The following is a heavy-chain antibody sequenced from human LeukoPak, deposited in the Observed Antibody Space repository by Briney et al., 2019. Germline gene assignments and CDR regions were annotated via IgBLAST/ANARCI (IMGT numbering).Heavy chain of an antibody. CDR1: GGSFSGYY. CDR3: ARGTRWFAA. J-gene: IGHJ5*02. CDR2: ISHSGST. Sequence: SETLSLTCAVYGGSFSGYYWSWIRQPPGKGLEWVGEISHSGSTNNNPYLKSRVTISVDTSKNKFSLTLRSGTAADPASQYYARGTRWFAAWGEGTLATVSS. V-gene: IGHV4-34*01.